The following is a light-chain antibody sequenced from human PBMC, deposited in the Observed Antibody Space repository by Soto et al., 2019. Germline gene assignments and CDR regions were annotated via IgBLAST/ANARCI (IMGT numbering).Light chain of an antibody. CDR3: QQTSSAPFT. Sequence: DIQMTQSPYSLSAAVGDRVTIACRASQNINTYLNWYQQKPGKAPTLLIFDAASLQNGVPSRFSGGGSRTDLTITITSLQPDDFATYYCQQTSSAPFTFGPGTKVDIK. V-gene: IGKV1-39*01. CDR1: QNINTY. J-gene: IGKJ3*01. CDR2: DAA.